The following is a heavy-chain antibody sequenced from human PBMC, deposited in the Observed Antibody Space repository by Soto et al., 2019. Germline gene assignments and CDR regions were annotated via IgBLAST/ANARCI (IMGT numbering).Heavy chain of an antibody. CDR1: GYTFTSYG. V-gene: IGHV1-18*01. D-gene: IGHD2-2*01. Sequence: ASVKVSCKASGYTFTSYGISWVRQAPGQGLEWMGWISAYNGNTNYAQKLQGRVTMTTDTSTSTAYMELRSLRSDDTAVYYCARYCSSTSCYDYGNYYYGMDVWGQGTTVTVSS. CDR3: ARYCSSTSCYDYGNYYYGMDV. J-gene: IGHJ6*02. CDR2: ISAYNGNT.